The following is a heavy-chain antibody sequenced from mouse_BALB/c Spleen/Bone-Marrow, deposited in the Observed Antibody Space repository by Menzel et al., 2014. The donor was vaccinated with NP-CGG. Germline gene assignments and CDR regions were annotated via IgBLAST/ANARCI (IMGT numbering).Heavy chain of an antibody. CDR1: GFTFTDYY. J-gene: IGHJ2*01. CDR2: IRDKANGYTT. Sequence: EVQLVESGGGLVQSGGSLRLSCATSGFTFTDYYMNWVRQPPGTALEWLAFIRDKANGYTTEYSASVKSRFTISRDISQSILYLQMNTLRPEDSATYYGARDMWGLRLDSWGQGTTLTGSS. CDR3: ARDMWGLRLDS. D-gene: IGHD2-12*01. V-gene: IGHV7-3*02.